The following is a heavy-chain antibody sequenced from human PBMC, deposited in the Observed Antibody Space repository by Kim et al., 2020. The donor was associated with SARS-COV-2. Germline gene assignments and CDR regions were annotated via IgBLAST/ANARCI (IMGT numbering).Heavy chain of an antibody. CDR3: ARDQVTMVQGGNFDY. CDR1: GFTFSSYS. J-gene: IGHJ4*02. CDR2: ISSSSSTI. V-gene: IGHV3-48*02. D-gene: IGHD3-10*01. Sequence: GGSLRLSCAASGFTFSSYSMNWVRQAPGKGLEWVSYISSSSSTIYYADSVKDRFTISRDNAKNSLYLQMNSLRDEDTAVYYCARDQVTMVQGGNFDYWGQGSLVTISS.